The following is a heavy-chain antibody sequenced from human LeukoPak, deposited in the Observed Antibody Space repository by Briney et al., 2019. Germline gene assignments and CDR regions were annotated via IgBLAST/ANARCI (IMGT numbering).Heavy chain of an antibody. CDR2: INPSGGST. V-gene: IGHV1-46*01. Sequence: GASVKVFCKASGHTFTSYYMHWVRQAPGQGLEWMGIINPSGGSTSYAQKFQCRVTMSRDTSTSTVYMELSSLRSEDTAVYYCAKEWGYCSGGSCYSEFNYYYGMDVWGQGTTVTVSS. CDR3: AKEWGYCSGGSCYSEFNYYYGMDV. J-gene: IGHJ6*02. D-gene: IGHD2-15*01. CDR1: GHTFTSYY.